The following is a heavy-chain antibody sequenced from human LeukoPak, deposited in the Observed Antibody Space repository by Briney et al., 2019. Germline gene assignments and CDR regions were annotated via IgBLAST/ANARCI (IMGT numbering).Heavy chain of an antibody. CDR1: GGSISSYY. V-gene: IGHV4-59*01. CDR3: ARYADYYGDYSYFDY. J-gene: IGHJ4*02. Sequence: SETLSLTCTVSGGSISSYYWSWIRQPPGKGLEWIGYIYYSGSTNYNPSLKSRVTISVDTSKNQFSLKLSSVTAADTAVYYCARYADYYGDYSYFDYWGQGTLVTVSS. CDR2: IYYSGST. D-gene: IGHD4-17*01.